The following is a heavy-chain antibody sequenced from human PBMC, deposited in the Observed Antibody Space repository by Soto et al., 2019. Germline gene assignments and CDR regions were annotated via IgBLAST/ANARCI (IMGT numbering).Heavy chain of an antibody. CDR1: GYTLTELS. Sequence: ASVKVSCKVSGYTLTELSMHWVRQAPGKGLEWMGGFDPEDGETIYAQKFQGRVTITRDTSASTAYMELSSLRSEDTAVYYCAREVYSGYDIYYYYYMDVWGKGTTVTVSS. CDR2: FDPEDGET. V-gene: IGHV1-24*01. J-gene: IGHJ6*03. CDR3: AREVYSGYDIYYYYYMDV. D-gene: IGHD5-12*01.